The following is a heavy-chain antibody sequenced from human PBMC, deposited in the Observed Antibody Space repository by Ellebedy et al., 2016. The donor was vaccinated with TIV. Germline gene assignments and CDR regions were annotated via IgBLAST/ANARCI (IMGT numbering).Heavy chain of an antibody. V-gene: IGHV3-64D*06. D-gene: IGHD3-10*01. CDR3: ARERRGVDY. CDR1: GFTFTIYA. CDR2: ITGDGGST. Sequence: GESLKISCSASGFTFTIYAMPWVRQAPGKGLEYVSAITGDGGSTYYADSVKGRFTISRDNSKHTLYLQMSSLRSDDTAVYYCARERRGVDYWGQGTLVTVSS. J-gene: IGHJ4*02.